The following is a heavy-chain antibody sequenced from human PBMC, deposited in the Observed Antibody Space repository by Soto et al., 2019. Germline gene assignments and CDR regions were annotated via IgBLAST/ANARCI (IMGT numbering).Heavy chain of an antibody. J-gene: IGHJ4*02. CDR1: GFTFSSYG. D-gene: IGHD3-3*01. V-gene: IGHV3-30*18. Sequence: PGGSLRLSCAASGFTFSSYGMHWVRQAPGKGLEWVAVISYDGSNKYYADSVMGRFTISRDNSKNTLYLQMNSLRAEDTAVYYCAKDTGYYDFWSGFGTSDYWGQGTLVTVSS. CDR3: AKDTGYYDFWSGFGTSDY. CDR2: ISYDGSNK.